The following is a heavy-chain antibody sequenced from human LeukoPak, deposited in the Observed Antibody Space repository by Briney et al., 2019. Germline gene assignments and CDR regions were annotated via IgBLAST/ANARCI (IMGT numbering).Heavy chain of an antibody. CDR1: GGSISSSSYH. V-gene: IGHV4-39*01. CDR2: IYYSGST. CDR3: ASVRRGFGESSKYYAYYYMGV. J-gene: IGHJ6*03. Sequence: SETLSHTCFVSGGSISSSSYHWGWIRQPPGKGLDWIGNIYYSGSTYYNPSLKSRVTISLDTSKNQFSLKLSSVTAADTAVYYCASVRRGFGESSKYYAYYYMGVWGKGTTVTISS. D-gene: IGHD3-10*01.